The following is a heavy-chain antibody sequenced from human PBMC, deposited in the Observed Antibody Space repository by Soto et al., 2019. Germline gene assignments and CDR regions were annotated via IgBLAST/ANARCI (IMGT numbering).Heavy chain of an antibody. CDR2: IYYSGST. CDR1: GGSISSGGYY. Sequence: QVQLQESGPGLVKPSQTLSLTCTVSGGSISSGGYYWSWIRQHPGKGLEWIGYIYYSGSTYYNPSLKSRVTLSVDTSKNQFSLKLSSVTAADTAVYYCARAVTMIYNWFDPWGQGTLVTVSS. D-gene: IGHD3-22*01. V-gene: IGHV4-31*03. J-gene: IGHJ5*02. CDR3: ARAVTMIYNWFDP.